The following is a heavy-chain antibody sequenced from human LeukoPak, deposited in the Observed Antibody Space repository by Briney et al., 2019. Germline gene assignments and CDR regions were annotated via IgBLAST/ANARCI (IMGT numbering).Heavy chain of an antibody. CDR1: GGSFSGYY. V-gene: IGHV4-34*01. CDR2: INHSGST. CDR3: ATAGGYYYDSSGYYYVRARAFDY. J-gene: IGHJ4*02. D-gene: IGHD3-22*01. Sequence: SETLSLTCAVYGGSFSGYYWSWIRQPPGKGLEWIGEINHSGSTNYNPSLKSRVTISVDTSKNQFSQKLSSVTAADTAVYYCATAGGYYYDSSGYYYVRARAFDYWGQGTLVTVSS.